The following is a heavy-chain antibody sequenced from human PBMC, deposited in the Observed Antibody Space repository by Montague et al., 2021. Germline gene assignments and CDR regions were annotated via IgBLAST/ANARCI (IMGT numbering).Heavy chain of an antibody. D-gene: IGHD2-8*01. CDR1: GDSVSSTTTA. CDR2: TYYRSRWYF. CDR3: ARDHGLINAWAY. V-gene: IGHV6-1*01. Sequence: CAISGDSVSSTTTAWHWIRQSPSRGFEWLGRTYYRSRWYFDYAPSVKSRITIQPDTATNQSSLQVNSVTPEDTAVYFCARDHGLINAWAYWGQGTLVTVSS. J-gene: IGHJ4*02.